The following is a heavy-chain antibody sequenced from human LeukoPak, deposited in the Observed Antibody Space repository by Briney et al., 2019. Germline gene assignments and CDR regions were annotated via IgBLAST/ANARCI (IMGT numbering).Heavy chain of an antibody. D-gene: IGHD4-23*01. J-gene: IGHJ5*02. Sequence: PGGSLRLSCAASGFTFSSYWMSWVRQAPGKGLEWVANINQDGSEKYYVDSVKGRFTISRDNAKNSLYLQMNSLRAEDTTVYYCARDVTYHGGDWFDPWGQGTLVTVSS. CDR1: GFTFSSYW. CDR3: ARDVTYHGGDWFDP. V-gene: IGHV3-7*01. CDR2: INQDGSEK.